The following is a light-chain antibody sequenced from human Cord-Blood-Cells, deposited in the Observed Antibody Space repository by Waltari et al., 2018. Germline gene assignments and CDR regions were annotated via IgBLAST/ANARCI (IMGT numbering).Light chain of an antibody. V-gene: IGLV2-23*01. CDR3: CSYAGRSTHVV. Sequence: QSALTQPASVSGSPGQSITISCTGTSSDVGSYNLVSWYQQHPVKAPKLIIYEGSKLPSGVSNRFSGSKSGNTASLTISGLQAEDESDYYCCSYAGRSTHVVFGGGTKLTVL. CDR1: SSDVGSYNL. CDR2: EGS. J-gene: IGLJ2*01.